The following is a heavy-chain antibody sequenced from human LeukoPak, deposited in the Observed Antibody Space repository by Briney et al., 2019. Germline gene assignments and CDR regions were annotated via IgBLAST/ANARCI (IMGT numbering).Heavy chain of an antibody. CDR2: MNPNSGNT. CDR3: ARESSGDDAFDI. J-gene: IGHJ3*02. CDR1: GYTFTSYD. D-gene: IGHD3-22*01. V-gene: IGHV1-8*01. Sequence: GASVKVSCKASGYTFTSYDINWVRQATGQGLEWMGWMNPNSGNTGYAQKFQGRVTMTRNTSISTAYMEPSSLRSEDTAVYYCARESSGDDAFDIWGQGTMVTVSS.